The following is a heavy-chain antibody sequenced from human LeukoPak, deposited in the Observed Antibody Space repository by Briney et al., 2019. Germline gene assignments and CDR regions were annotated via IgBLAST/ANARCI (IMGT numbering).Heavy chain of an antibody. CDR3: ASEYYYDSSGYNDAFDI. Sequence: GGSLRLSCAASGFTFSSYSMNWVRQATGKGLEWVSSISSSSSYICYADSVKGRFTISRDNAKNSLYLQMNSLRAEDTAVYYCASEYYYDSSGYNDAFDIWGQGTTVTVSS. J-gene: IGHJ3*02. V-gene: IGHV3-21*01. CDR1: GFTFSSYS. CDR2: ISSSSSYI. D-gene: IGHD3-22*01.